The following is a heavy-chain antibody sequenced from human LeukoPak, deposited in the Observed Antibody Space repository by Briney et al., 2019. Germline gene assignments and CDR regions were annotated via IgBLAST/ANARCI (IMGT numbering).Heavy chain of an antibody. CDR1: GFTFSDYY. Sequence: KPGGSLRLSCAASGFTFSDYYMSWIRQAPGKGLEWVSYISSSSTYTNYADSVKGRFTISRDNAKNSLYLQMNSLRAEDTAVYYCARDLHPRYYLPDYWGQGTLVTVSS. D-gene: IGHD1-26*01. J-gene: IGHJ4*02. CDR3: ARDLHPRYYLPDY. V-gene: IGHV3-11*06. CDR2: ISSSSTYT.